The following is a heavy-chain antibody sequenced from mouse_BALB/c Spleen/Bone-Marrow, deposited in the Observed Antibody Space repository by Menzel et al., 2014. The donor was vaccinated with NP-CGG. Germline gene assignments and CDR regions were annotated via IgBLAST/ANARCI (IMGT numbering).Heavy chain of an antibody. V-gene: IGHV1-15*01. CDR2: IHPGSGNT. CDR3: IRGNYRYSWFAY. Sequence: QVQLQQSGAELVRPGASVKLSCKALGYTFTDYEMHWVRQTPVNGLEWIGAIHPGSGNTAYNQKFKGKATLTADKSSSTAYMELSSLTSEDSAVYYCIRGNYRYSWFAYWGQGTLVTVSA. J-gene: IGHJ3*01. CDR1: GYTFTDYE. D-gene: IGHD2-14*01.